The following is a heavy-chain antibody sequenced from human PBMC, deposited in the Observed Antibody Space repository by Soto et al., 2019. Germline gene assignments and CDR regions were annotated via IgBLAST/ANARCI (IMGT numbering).Heavy chain of an antibody. J-gene: IGHJ5*02. CDR3: ARAAYDFEGWFDP. V-gene: IGHV3-30-3*01. CDR2: ISYDGSNK. D-gene: IGHD3-3*01. CDR1: GFTFSSYA. Sequence: QVQLVESGGGVVQPGRSLRLSCAASGFTFSSYAMHWVRQAPGKGLEWVAVISYDGSNKYYADSVKGRFTISRDNCKNTLYLQMNSLRAEDTAVYYCARAAYDFEGWFDPWGQGTLVTVSS.